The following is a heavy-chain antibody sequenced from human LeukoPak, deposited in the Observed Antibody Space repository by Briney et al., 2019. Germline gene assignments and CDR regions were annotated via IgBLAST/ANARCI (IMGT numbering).Heavy chain of an antibody. D-gene: IGHD6-13*01. CDR2: ISGSGGST. J-gene: IGHJ5*02. CDR1: GFSFSTYA. V-gene: IGHV3-23*01. CDR3: AKDSNRIPAEVNRFDP. Sequence: PGGSLRLSCAASGFSFSTYAMNWVRQAPGKGLQWVSAISGSGGSTYYADSVKGRFTISRDNSKNMVYLQMNSLRAEDTAVYFCAKDSNRIPAEVNRFDPWGQGTLVTVSS.